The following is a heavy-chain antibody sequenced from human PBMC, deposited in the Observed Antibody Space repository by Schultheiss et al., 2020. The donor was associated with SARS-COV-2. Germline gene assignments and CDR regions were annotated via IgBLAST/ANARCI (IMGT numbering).Heavy chain of an antibody. CDR2: IYSGGST. V-gene: IGHV3-23*03. J-gene: IGHJ4*02. CDR3: AKWCYDFWSGYYTTGCYFDY. CDR1: GFTFDDYA. Sequence: GGSLRLSCAASGFTFDDYAMHWVRQAPGKGLEWVSVIYSGGSTYYADSVKGRFTISRDNSKNTLYLQMNSLRAEDTAVYYCAKWCYDFWSGYYTTGCYFDYWGQGTLVTVSS. D-gene: IGHD3-3*01.